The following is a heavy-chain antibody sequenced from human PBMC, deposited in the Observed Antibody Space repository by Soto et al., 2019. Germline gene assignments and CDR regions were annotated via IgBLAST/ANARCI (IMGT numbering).Heavy chain of an antibody. CDR3: AREPLCGGSCYDTSFDP. D-gene: IGHD2-15*01. Sequence: ASVKVSCKASGYTFTYYPIHWVRQAPGQRLGWMGWINIGNGNTASSQKFQDRVTITRDTSASTAYMAVTSLRSEDAAVYYCAREPLCGGSCYDTSFDPWGQGTLVTVSS. CDR1: GYTFTYYP. V-gene: IGHV1-3*04. J-gene: IGHJ5*02. CDR2: INIGNGNT.